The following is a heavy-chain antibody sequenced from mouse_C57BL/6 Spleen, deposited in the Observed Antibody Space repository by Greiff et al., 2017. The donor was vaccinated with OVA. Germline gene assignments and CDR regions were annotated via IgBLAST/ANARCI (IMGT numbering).Heavy chain of an antibody. V-gene: IGHV1-64*01. D-gene: IGHD2-5*01. CDR1: GYTFTSYW. J-gene: IGHJ4*01. CDR3: AKAYYSNSGAMDY. Sequence: QVQLQQPGAELVKPGASVKLSCKASGYTFTSYWMHWVKQRPGQGLEWIGMIHPTSGSTNYNEKFKSKATLTVDKSSSTAYMQLSSLTSEDSAVYYCAKAYYSNSGAMDYWGQGTSGTVSS. CDR2: IHPTSGST.